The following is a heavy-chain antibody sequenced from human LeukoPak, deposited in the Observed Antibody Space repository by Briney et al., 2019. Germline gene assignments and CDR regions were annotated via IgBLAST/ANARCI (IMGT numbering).Heavy chain of an antibody. CDR2: INPAGGT. D-gene: IGHD1-14*01. Sequence: KPSETLSLTCTVYGGSFSSHYWAWIRQPPGKGLEWIGEINPAGGTNYNPSLKSRVTMSIDTSKNHFSLKLSSVTAADTAVYYCVTRTDWGQGTLVTVSS. J-gene: IGHJ4*02. CDR3: VTRTD. V-gene: IGHV4-34*01. CDR1: GGSFSSHY.